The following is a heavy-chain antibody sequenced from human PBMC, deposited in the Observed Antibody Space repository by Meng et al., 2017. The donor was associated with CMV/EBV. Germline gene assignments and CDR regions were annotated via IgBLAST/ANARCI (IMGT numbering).Heavy chain of an antibody. J-gene: IGHJ4*02. D-gene: IGHD2-2*01. CDR3: ARGLKYQLVMSGRGYFDY. CDR2: IYYRGST. Sequence: SETLSLTCTVSGGSISSRSYYWGWIRQPPGKGLEWIGTIYYRGSTYYNPSLKSRVTISIDTSKHQFSLKLSSVTAADTAVYYCARGLKYQLVMSGRGYFDYWGQGTLVTVSS. CDR1: GGSISSRSYY. V-gene: IGHV4-39*07.